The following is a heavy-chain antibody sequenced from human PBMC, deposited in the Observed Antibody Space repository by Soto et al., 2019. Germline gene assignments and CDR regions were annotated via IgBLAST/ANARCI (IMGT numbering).Heavy chain of an antibody. D-gene: IGHD6-19*01. CDR2: ISSSSTI. CDR3: ARERGSGWTFDY. Sequence: PGGSLRLSCAASGFTFSNYNMNWVRQAPGKGLEWVSSISSSSTIYYADSVKGRFTISRDNVQNSLYLQMHSLRAEDTAVYYCARERGSGWTFDYWGQGTLVTVSS. V-gene: IGHV3-48*01. J-gene: IGHJ4*02. CDR1: GFTFSNYN.